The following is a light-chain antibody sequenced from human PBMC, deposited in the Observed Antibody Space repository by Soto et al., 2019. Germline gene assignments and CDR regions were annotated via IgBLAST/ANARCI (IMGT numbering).Light chain of an antibody. V-gene: IGKV3-20*01. CDR2: GAS. CDR1: QSVSSSY. Sequence: EIVLTQSPGTLSLSPGERATLSCRASQSVSSSYLAWYQQKPGQAPRLLIYGASDRSTGNPDRFSGSGSGTDFTLTSSRSEADDFAEYYWQQYGSSWTFGQGTKVDIK. J-gene: IGKJ1*01. CDR3: QQYGSSWT.